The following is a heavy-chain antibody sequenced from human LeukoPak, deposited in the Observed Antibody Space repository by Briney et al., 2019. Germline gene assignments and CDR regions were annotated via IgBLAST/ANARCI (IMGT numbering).Heavy chain of an antibody. V-gene: IGHV3-53*01. CDR2: IYRGGST. J-gene: IGHJ4*02. Sequence: GGSLRLSCAASGFTVSSNYMSWVRQARGKGLEWVSTIYRGGSTSYADSVKGRFTISRDNSKNTLYLQMNSLRAEDTAVCYCAGELGSSGHGYWGQGTLVTVSS. D-gene: IGHD6-19*01. CDR1: GFTVSSNY. CDR3: AGELGSSGHGY.